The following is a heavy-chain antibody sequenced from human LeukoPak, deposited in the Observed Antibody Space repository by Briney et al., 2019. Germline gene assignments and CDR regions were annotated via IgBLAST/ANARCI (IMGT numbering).Heavy chain of an antibody. Sequence: SETLSLTCTVSGGSLSSYYWSWIRQPPGKGLEWIGYIYYTGNTDYNPSLKSRVTISIDTSKNQFSLRLSSVTAADTAVYYCARFFRTVWELPYYWGPGTLVTVSS. CDR3: ARFFRTVWELPYY. J-gene: IGHJ4*02. CDR1: GGSLSSYY. D-gene: IGHD1-26*01. CDR2: IYYTGNT. V-gene: IGHV4-59*08.